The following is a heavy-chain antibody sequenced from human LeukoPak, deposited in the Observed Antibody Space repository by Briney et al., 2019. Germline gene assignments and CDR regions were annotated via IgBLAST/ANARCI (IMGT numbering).Heavy chain of an antibody. CDR2: MNPNSGNT. Sequence: ASVKVSCKASGYTFTSYDINWVRQATGQGLECMGWMNPNSGNTGYAQKFQGRVTMTRNTSISTAYMEVSSLGSEDTAVYYCARRIAAAGTTLGYWGQGTLVTVSS. CDR1: GYTFTSYD. V-gene: IGHV1-8*01. J-gene: IGHJ4*02. CDR3: ARRIAAAGTTLGY. D-gene: IGHD6-13*01.